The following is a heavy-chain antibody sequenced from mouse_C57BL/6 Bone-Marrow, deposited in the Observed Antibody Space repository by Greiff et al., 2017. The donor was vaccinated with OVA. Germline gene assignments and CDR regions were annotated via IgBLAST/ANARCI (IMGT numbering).Heavy chain of an antibody. CDR2: IDPANGNT. J-gene: IGHJ4*01. Sequence: VQLKESVAELVRPGASVKLSCTASGFNIKNTYMHWVKQRPEQGLEWIGRIDPANGNTKYAPKFQGKATIAADTSSNTAYLQLSSLTSEDTAIYYCARWLLRAGYYAMDYWGQGTSVTVSS. D-gene: IGHD2-3*01. V-gene: IGHV14-3*01. CDR3: ARWLLRAGYYAMDY. CDR1: GFNIKNTY.